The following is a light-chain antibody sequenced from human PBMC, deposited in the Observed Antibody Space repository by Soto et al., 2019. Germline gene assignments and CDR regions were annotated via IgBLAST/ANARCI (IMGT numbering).Light chain of an antibody. Sequence: QSALIQPRSVSGSPGQSVTISCTGTSSDVGVYKYVSWYRQHPGKAPKLMIYDVITRPSGVPDRFSGSKSGNTASLTISGLQAEDEADYYCCSYAGDYTFVFGTETKLTVL. V-gene: IGLV2-11*01. CDR2: DVI. CDR3: CSYAGDYTFV. J-gene: IGLJ1*01. CDR1: SSDVGVYKY.